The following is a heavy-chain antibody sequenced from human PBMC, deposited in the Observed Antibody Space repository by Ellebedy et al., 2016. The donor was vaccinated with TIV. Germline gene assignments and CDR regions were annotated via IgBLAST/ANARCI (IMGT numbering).Heavy chain of an antibody. J-gene: IGHJ3*02. V-gene: IGHV1-2*02. Sequence: ASVKVSCKASGYTFIGYYIYWLRQVPGQGLDWMGWIDPNSGGINLERKFQGRVTMTRDTSISTAYMELSRLTSDDTAVYYCARLQAFWASEIWGQGTMVTVSS. CDR3: ARLQAFWASEI. CDR1: GYTFIGYY. CDR2: IDPNSGGI.